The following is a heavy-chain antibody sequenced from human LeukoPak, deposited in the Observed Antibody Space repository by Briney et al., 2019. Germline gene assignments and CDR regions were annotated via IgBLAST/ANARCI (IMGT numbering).Heavy chain of an antibody. CDR2: INPNSGGT. Sequence: GASVKVSCKASGYTFTGYYMHWVRQAPGQGLVWMGWINPNSGGTNYAQKFQGRVTMTRDTSISTAYMELSRLRSDDTAVYYCARIRGYCSSTSCYTLNYWGQGTLVTVSS. V-gene: IGHV1-2*02. D-gene: IGHD2-2*02. J-gene: IGHJ4*02. CDR3: ARIRGYCSSTSCYTLNY. CDR1: GYTFTGYY.